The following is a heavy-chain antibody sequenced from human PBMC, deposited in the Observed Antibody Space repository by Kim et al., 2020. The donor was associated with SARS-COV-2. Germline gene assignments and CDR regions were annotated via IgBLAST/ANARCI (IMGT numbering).Heavy chain of an antibody. CDR2: ITSNGGNT. J-gene: IGHJ6*02. V-gene: IGHV3-23*01. CDR1: GFTFRNYA. CDR3: ARRINMVRGVAVSGMDV. D-gene: IGHD3-10*01. Sequence: GGSLRLSCAASGFTFRNYAMPWVRQAPGRGLEWVSIITSNGGNTYSADSVKGRFTISRDNSKNTMYVQMSSLRADDTAVYYCARRINMVRGVAVSGMDVWGQGTTVTVSS.